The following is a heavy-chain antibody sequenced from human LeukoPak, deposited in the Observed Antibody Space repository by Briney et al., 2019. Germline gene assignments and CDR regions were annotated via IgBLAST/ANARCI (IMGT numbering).Heavy chain of an antibody. J-gene: IGHJ3*02. CDR3: ARDLHRGWLQPHTNAFDI. V-gene: IGHV4-39*07. Sequence: SETLSLTCTVSGGSISSSSYYWGWIRQPPGKGLEWIGSIYYSGSTYYNPSLKSRVTISVDTSKNQFSLKLSSVTAADTAVYYCARDLHRGWLQPHTNAFDIWGQGTMVTVSS. CDR1: GGSISSSSYY. D-gene: IGHD5-24*01. CDR2: IYYSGST.